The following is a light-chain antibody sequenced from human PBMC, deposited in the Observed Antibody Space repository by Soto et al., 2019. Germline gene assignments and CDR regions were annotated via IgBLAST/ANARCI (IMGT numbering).Light chain of an antibody. CDR1: QSISSW. J-gene: IGKJ1*01. CDR3: QQYNSYPWT. V-gene: IGKV1-5*03. CDR2: KAS. Sequence: DVQMTQSPSTLSASVGDRVTINCRASQSISSWLAWYQQKPGKAPKLLIYKASTLESGVPSNFSGSGSGTEFTLTISSLQPEDFATSYCQQYNSYPWTFGQGTKVDVK.